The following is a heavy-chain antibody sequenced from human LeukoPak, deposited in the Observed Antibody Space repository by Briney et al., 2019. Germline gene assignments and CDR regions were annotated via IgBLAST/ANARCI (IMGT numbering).Heavy chain of an antibody. Sequence: ASVKVSCKASGYTLTGSYMHWVRRPPGQGLEWKGRINPNRGGTNYAKKFRGRVTMTRDTSISTAYMELSRLRSDDTAVYYCARDRRWLQLYDYWGQGTLVTVSS. D-gene: IGHD5-24*01. J-gene: IGHJ4*02. CDR2: INPNRGGT. V-gene: IGHV1-2*02. CDR3: ARDRRWLQLYDY. CDR1: GYTLTGSY.